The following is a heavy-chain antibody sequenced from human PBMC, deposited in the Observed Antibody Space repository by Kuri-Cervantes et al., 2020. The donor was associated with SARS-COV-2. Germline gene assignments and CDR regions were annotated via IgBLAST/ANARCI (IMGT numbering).Heavy chain of an antibody. D-gene: IGHD6-19*01. V-gene: IGHV4-38-2*02. CDR3: ASDHIAVAGTGGY. Sequence: SESLSLTCTVSGYSISSGYYWGWIRQPPGKGLEWIGSIYYSGSTYYNPSLKSRVTISVDTSKNQFSLKLSSVTAADTAVYYCASDHIAVAGTGGYWGQGTLVTVSS. CDR2: IYYSGST. CDR1: GYSISSGYY. J-gene: IGHJ4*02.